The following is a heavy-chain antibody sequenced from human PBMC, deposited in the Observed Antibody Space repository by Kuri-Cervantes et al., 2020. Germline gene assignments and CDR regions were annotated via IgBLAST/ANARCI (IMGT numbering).Heavy chain of an antibody. CDR3: ARHQTSTISGVVIISPPDY. D-gene: IGHD3-3*01. CDR2: INHSGST. Sequence: SETLSLTCTVSGYSISSGYYWGWIRQPPGKGLEWIGEINHSGSTNYNPSLKSRVTISVDTSKNQFSLKLSSVTAADTAVYYCARHQTSTISGVVIISPPDYWGQGTLVTVSS. J-gene: IGHJ4*02. V-gene: IGHV4-38-2*02. CDR1: GYSISSGYY.